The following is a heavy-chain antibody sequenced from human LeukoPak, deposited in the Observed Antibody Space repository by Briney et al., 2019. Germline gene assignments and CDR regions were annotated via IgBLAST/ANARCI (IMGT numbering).Heavy chain of an antibody. V-gene: IGHV1-18*01. CDR3: ARLLSDDYGDYAHFQ. Sequence: ASVKVSCKASGGTFTSYGISWVRQAPGQGLEWMGWISAYNGNTNYAQKLQGRVTMTTDTSTSTAYMELRSLRSDDTAVYYCARLLSDDYGDYAHFQWGQGTLVTVSS. CDR1: GGTFTSYG. J-gene: IGHJ4*02. D-gene: IGHD4-17*01. CDR2: ISAYNGNT.